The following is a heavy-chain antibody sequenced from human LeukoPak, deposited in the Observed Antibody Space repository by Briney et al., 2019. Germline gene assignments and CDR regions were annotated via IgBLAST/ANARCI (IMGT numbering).Heavy chain of an antibody. V-gene: IGHV1-69*13. CDR1: GGTFSSYA. CDR2: ITPIFGTA. Sequence: SVKVSCKASGGTFSSYAITWVRQAPGQGLEWMGGITPIFGTASYAQKLQGRVTIIADESTSTVYMELSSLRSEDTAVYYCARDGLVYGSGSSGLSYWGQGTLVTVSS. D-gene: IGHD3-10*01. CDR3: ARDGLVYGSGSSGLSY. J-gene: IGHJ4*02.